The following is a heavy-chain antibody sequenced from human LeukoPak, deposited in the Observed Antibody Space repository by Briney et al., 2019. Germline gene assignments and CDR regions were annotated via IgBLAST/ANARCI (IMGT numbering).Heavy chain of an antibody. Sequence: SKTLSLTCTVSGGSISSGSYYWTWIRQPTGKGLEWIGRIYSSGSTNYNPSLKSRVTISEDTSKNQFSLKLSSVTAADTAVYYCARDIVVVDNNWFDPWGQGILVTVSS. CDR2: IYSSGST. CDR3: ARDIVVVDNNWFDP. D-gene: IGHD2-15*01. J-gene: IGHJ5*02. V-gene: IGHV4-61*02. CDR1: GGSISSGSYY.